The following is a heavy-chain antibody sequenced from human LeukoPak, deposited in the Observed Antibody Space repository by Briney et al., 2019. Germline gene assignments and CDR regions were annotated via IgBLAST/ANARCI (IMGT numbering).Heavy chain of an antibody. D-gene: IGHD6-19*01. Sequence: GGSLRLSCTASGFTFGDYAMSWFRQAPGKGLEWVAFIRSKADGGTREYAASVNGRLTISRDDSKSIAYLQLKRLKTEDTAVYYCTRDVVAGLYYYYYYYMDVWGKGTTVTVSS. CDR3: TRDVVAGLYYYYYYYMDV. CDR1: GFTFGDYA. V-gene: IGHV3-49*03. J-gene: IGHJ6*03. CDR2: IRSKADGGTR.